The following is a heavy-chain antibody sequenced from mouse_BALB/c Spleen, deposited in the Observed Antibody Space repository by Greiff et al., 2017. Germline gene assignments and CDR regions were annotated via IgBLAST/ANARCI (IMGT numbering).Heavy chain of an antibody. CDR2: ISSGGSYT. J-gene: IGHJ3*01. D-gene: IGHD2-1*01. CDR1: GFTFSSYA. CDR3: ARGYGKGFAY. V-gene: IGHV5-9-4*01. Sequence: DVMLVESGGGLVKPGGSLKLSCAASGFTFSSYAMSWVRQSPEKRLEWVAEISSGGSYTYYPDTVTGRFTISRDNAKNTLYLEMSSLRSEDTAMYYCARGYGKGFAYWGQGTLVTVSA.